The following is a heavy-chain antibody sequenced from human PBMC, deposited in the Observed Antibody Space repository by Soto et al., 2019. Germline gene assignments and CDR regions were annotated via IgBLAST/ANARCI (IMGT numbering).Heavy chain of an antibody. CDR3: ARGSRDTALVLTRFGF. D-gene: IGHD5-18*01. V-gene: IGHV4-31*03. Sequence: QVQLQESGPGLVKPSQTLSLTCTVSGDSFNTAGYYWSWIRQHPEKGLEWIGYIYSSGTTYYNPSLRSRIFLSMDPFKEQVSLELASVAAAEPAVYFCARGSRDTALVLTRFGFLGQGTLVTVSS. CDR1: GDSFNTAGYY. CDR2: IYSSGTT. J-gene: IGHJ4*02.